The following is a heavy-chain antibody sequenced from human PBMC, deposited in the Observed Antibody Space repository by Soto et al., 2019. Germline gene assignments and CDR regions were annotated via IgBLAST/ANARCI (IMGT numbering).Heavy chain of an antibody. J-gene: IGHJ6*02. V-gene: IGHV1-8*01. CDR2: MNPNSGNT. CDR1: GYTFTSYD. Sequence: SVKVSCKASGYTFTSYDINWVRQATGQGLEWMGWMNPNSGNTGYAQKFQGRVTMTRNTSISTAYMELSSLRSEDTAVYYCARGTPGYSNYACVWGSYRNYYGMDVWGQGTTVTVSS. CDR3: ARGTPGYSNYACVWGSYRNYYGMDV. D-gene: IGHD3-16*02.